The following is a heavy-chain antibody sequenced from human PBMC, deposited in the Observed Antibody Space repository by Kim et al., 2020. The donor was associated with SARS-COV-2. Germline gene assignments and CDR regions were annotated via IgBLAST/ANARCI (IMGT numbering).Heavy chain of an antibody. V-gene: IGHV3-48*02. CDR1: GFTFSSYS. CDR2: ISSSSSTI. J-gene: IGHJ6*02. CDR3: ARDREPYSYGPYYYGTDV. Sequence: GGSLRLSCAASGFTFSSYSMNWVRQAPGKGLEWVSYISSSSSTIYYADSVKGRFTISRDNAKNSLYLQMNSLRDEDTAVYYCARDREPYSYGPYYYGTDVWGQGTTVTVS. D-gene: IGHD5-18*01.